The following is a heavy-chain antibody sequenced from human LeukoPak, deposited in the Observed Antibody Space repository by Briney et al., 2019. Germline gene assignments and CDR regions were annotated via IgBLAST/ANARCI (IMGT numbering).Heavy chain of an antibody. CDR1: GFTFSNYW. D-gene: IGHD3-10*01. CDR2: IYTDGSST. V-gene: IGHV3-74*01. Sequence: GGSLRLSCAASGFTFSNYWMHWVRQAPGKGLVWVSRIYTDGSSTNYADSVKGRFTISRDNAKNSLYLQMNSLRAEDTAVYYCARGGSGTPWGQGTLVTVSS. CDR3: ARGGSGTP. J-gene: IGHJ5*02.